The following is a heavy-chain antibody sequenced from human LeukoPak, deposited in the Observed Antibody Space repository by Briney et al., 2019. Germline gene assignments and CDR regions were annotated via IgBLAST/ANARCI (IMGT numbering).Heavy chain of an antibody. CDR3: AREAEDSGGYFRTPAGWFDP. Sequence: SETLSLTCTVSGGSISSYYWSWIRQPAGKGLEWIGRIYTSGSTNYNPSLKSRVTMSVDTSKNQFSLKLSSVTAADTAVYYCAREAEDSGGYFRTPAGWFDPWGQGTLVTVSS. D-gene: IGHD1-26*01. CDR1: GGSISSYY. V-gene: IGHV4-4*07. CDR2: IYTSGST. J-gene: IGHJ5*02.